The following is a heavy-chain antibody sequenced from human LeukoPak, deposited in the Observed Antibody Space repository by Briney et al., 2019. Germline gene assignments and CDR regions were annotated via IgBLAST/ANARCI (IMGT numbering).Heavy chain of an antibody. Sequence: GGSLRLSCAASGFTFSFYHMNWVSQAPGKGLEWISYISSTSDAIYYSDSVEGRFTISRDNAKSSLSLQLNSLRDDDTAVYYCARDSALSQSFYAMDVWGQGTTVTVSS. CDR3: ARDSALSQSFYAMDV. CDR1: GFTFSFYH. J-gene: IGHJ6*02. CDR2: ISSTSDAI. V-gene: IGHV3-48*02.